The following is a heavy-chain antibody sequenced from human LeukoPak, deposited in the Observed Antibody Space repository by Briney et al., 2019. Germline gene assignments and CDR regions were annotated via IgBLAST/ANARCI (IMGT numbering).Heavy chain of an antibody. CDR1: GGSISSYY. D-gene: IGHD3-10*01. V-gene: IGHV4-4*07. CDR2: IYTSGST. Sequence: SETLSLTCTVSGGSISSYYWSWIRQPAGKGLEWIGRIYTSGSTNYNPSLKSRVTMSVDTSKNQFSLKLSSVTAADTAMYYCARLIRGVIIFRPLGYFDYWGQGTLVTVSS. CDR3: ARLIRGVIIFRPLGYFDY. J-gene: IGHJ4*02.